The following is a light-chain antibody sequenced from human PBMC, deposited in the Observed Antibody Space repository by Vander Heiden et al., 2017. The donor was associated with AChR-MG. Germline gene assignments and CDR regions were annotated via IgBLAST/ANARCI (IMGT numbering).Light chain of an antibody. CDR1: SLRSYY. J-gene: IGLJ2*01. V-gene: IGLV3-19*01. Sequence: SSELTQDPAVSVALGQTVRITCQRDSLRSYYASWYQQKAGEATVLVIYGNNNRSSGIADRFSGSSSGNTASLTISGAQAEDEADYYCNSRDSSGNHLVFGGGTKLTGL. CDR3: NSRDSSGNHLV. CDR2: GNN.